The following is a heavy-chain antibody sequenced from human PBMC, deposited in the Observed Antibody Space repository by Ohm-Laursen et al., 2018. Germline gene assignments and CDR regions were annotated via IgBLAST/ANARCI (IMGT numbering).Heavy chain of an antibody. CDR2: ISGPGESA. Sequence: GSPRLSCTASQFTFSDYSMHWVRQPPGKGLEWVSHISGPGESADYADSVKGRFIISRDNSKKTMYLQLNSLRAEDTAVYYCAKDSVARNGVFDAFDIWGQGTMVTVSS. CDR1: QFTFSDYS. V-gene: IGHV3-23*01. CDR3: AKDSVARNGVFDAFDI. J-gene: IGHJ3*02. D-gene: IGHD3-10*01.